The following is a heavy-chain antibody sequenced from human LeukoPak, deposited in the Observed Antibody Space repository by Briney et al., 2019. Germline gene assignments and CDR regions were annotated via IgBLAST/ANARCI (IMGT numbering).Heavy chain of an antibody. D-gene: IGHD6-19*01. CDR1: GYTFTSYY. J-gene: IGHJ3*02. CDR2: INPSGGNT. Sequence: ASVKVSCKASGYTFTSYYMHCVRQAPGQGLEWMGIINPSGGNTGYAQKFQGRVTMTRNTSISTAYMELSSLRSEDTAVYYCARGLGAVAGRHAFDIWGQGTMVTVSS. CDR3: ARGLGAVAGRHAFDI. V-gene: IGHV1-46*01.